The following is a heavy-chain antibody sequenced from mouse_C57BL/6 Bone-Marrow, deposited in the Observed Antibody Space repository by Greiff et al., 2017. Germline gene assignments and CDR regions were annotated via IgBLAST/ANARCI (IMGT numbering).Heavy chain of an antibody. CDR3: ARSGGDATLYYYAMDY. CDR2: IYPGDGDT. D-gene: IGHD1-1*01. Sequence: VQLQQSGAELVKPGASVKISCKASGYAFSSYWMNWVKQRPGKGLEWIGQIYPGDGDTNYNGKFKGKATLTADKSSSTAYMQLSSLTSEDAAVYYCARSGGDATLYYYAMDYWGQGASVTVSS. J-gene: IGHJ4*01. V-gene: IGHV1-80*01. CDR1: GYAFSSYW.